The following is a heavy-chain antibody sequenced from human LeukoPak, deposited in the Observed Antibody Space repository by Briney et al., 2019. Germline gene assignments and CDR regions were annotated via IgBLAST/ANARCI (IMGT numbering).Heavy chain of an antibody. J-gene: IGHJ4*02. V-gene: IGHV3-7*03. Sequence: PGGSLRLSCAASGFAFGNYWMSWVCQAPGKGLEWVANIKQDGSEKYYVDSVKGRFTISRDNAENSLSLQMNSLRAEDTAVYYCASAGGDSRSPLPFYYWGQGTLVTVSS. CDR1: GFAFGNYW. D-gene: IGHD3-22*01. CDR3: ASAGGDSRSPLPFYY. CDR2: IKQDGSEK.